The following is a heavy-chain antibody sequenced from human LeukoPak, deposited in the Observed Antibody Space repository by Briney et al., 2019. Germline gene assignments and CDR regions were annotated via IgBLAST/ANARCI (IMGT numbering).Heavy chain of an antibody. J-gene: IGHJ4*02. Sequence: KTGGSLRLSCSASGFTFSSYSMNWVRQAPGKGLEWVSSISSSSSYIYYADSVKGRFTISRVNAKNSLYLQMNSLRAEDTAVYYCARDPNYYDSSVRSSPPSYWGQGTLVTVSS. D-gene: IGHD3-22*01. CDR3: ARDPNYYDSSVRSSPPSY. V-gene: IGHV3-21*01. CDR2: ISSSSSYI. CDR1: GFTFSSYS.